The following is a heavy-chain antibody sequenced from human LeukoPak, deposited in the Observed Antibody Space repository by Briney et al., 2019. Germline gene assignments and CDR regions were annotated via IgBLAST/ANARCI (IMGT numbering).Heavy chain of an antibody. CDR1: GGSFSGYY. V-gene: IGHV4-34*01. Sequence: SETLSLTCAVYGGSFSGYYWSWIRQPPGKGLEWIGEINHSGSTNYNPSLKSRVTISVDTSKNQFSLKLSSVTAADTAVYYCARGPKYSGSYNYWGPGTLVTVSS. CDR2: INHSGST. J-gene: IGHJ4*02. CDR3: ARGPKYSGSYNY. D-gene: IGHD1-26*01.